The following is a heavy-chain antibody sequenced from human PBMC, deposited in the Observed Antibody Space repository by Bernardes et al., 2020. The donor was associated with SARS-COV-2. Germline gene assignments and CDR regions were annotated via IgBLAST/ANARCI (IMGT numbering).Heavy chain of an antibody. J-gene: IGHJ4*02. CDR2: MGPNNGAT. V-gene: IGHV1-8*01. CDR1: GYTFNTYD. Sequence: ASVKVSCKASGYTFNTYDITWVRRAAGQGLEWMGRMGPNNGATDYAQKFQGRVNMTRDSSITTAYMELGNLTSDDTVFYYCARIYTGALHDWGQGTLLTVSS. D-gene: IGHD3-16*01. CDR3: ARIYTGALHD.